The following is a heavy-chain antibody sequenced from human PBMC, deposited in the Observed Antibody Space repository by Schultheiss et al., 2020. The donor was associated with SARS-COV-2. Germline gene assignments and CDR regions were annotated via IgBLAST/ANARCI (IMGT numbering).Heavy chain of an antibody. CDR1: GFTFSSYG. V-gene: IGHV3-64*04. CDR3: AKKTGTHDAFDI. J-gene: IGHJ3*02. Sequence: GESLKISCAASGFTFSSYGMHWVRQAPGKGLEYVSAISSNGGSTYYADSVKGRFTISRDNSKNTLYLQMNSLRAEDTAVYYCAKKTGTHDAFDIWGQGTMVTVSS. CDR2: ISSNGGST. D-gene: IGHD1-1*01.